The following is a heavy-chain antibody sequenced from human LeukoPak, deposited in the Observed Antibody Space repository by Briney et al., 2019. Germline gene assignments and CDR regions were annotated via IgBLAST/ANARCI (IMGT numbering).Heavy chain of an antibody. V-gene: IGHV4-39*02. CDR3: ASHTTFEVVNHFEG. CDR2: IYYSGST. CDR1: GGSISSGSYY. J-gene: IGHJ3*01. Sequence: SETLSLTCTVSGGSISSGSYYGGWIRQSPGKGLEWVGSIYYSGSTYYNPSLESRVTISRDTTKNHFSLSLRSVTAAAAAVYYCASHTTFEVVNHFEGWG. D-gene: IGHD3-3*01.